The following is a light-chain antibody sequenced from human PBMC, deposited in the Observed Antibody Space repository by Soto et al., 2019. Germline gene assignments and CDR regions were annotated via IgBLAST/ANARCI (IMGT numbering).Light chain of an antibody. CDR2: KAS. V-gene: IGKV1-5*03. J-gene: IGKJ2*01. CDR3: QHYNSSTF. Sequence: DIQMTQSPSTLSASVGDRVTITCRASQSISPWLAWYQQKPGKAPKLLIQKASSLESGVPSRFSGSGSGTEFTPTISSLQPDDFATYYCQHYNSSTFFGHGNKLEIK. CDR1: QSISPW.